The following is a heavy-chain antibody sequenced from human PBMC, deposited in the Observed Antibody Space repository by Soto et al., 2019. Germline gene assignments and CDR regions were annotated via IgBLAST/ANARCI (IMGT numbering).Heavy chain of an antibody. D-gene: IGHD3-22*01. CDR3: ITVKVTMILEVPHY. J-gene: IGHJ4*01. Sequence: GGSLRLSCAASGFTFTNAWMSWVRQAPGKGLEWVGRIKTTTDGGTTDYAAPVKGRFTVSRDDSENTWYLQMNSLKTEDTAVYYCITVKVTMILEVPHYWGQGTLVTVSS. V-gene: IGHV3-15*01. CDR1: GFTFTNAW. CDR2: IKTTTDGGTT.